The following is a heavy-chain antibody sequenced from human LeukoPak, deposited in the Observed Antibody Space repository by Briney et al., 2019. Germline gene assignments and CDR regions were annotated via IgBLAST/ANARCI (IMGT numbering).Heavy chain of an antibody. J-gene: IGHJ4*02. CDR2: INHSGST. Sequence: PSETLSLTCAVYGGSFSGYYWSWIRQPPGKGLEWIGEINHSGSTNYNPSLKSRVTISVDTSKNQFSLKLSSVTAADTAVYYCARIQIFTAVTTRGADYWGQGTLVTVSS. V-gene: IGHV4-34*01. CDR3: ARIQIFTAVTTRGADY. CDR1: GGSFSGYY. D-gene: IGHD4-17*01.